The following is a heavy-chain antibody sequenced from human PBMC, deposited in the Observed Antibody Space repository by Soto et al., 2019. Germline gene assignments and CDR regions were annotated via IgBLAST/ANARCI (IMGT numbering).Heavy chain of an antibody. D-gene: IGHD2-15*01. Sequence: QVQLVQSGAEVKKPGSSVKVSCKASGGTFSTYTISWVRQAPGQGLEWMGRIAPIINIPDYSQTFQGRVTITADKSTPTAYMELSSLRSEDTAVYYCAIAMCFGGSCYLDVWGQGTLVTVSS. CDR1: GGTFSTYT. CDR2: IAPIINIP. V-gene: IGHV1-69*02. J-gene: IGHJ4*02. CDR3: AIAMCFGGSCYLDV.